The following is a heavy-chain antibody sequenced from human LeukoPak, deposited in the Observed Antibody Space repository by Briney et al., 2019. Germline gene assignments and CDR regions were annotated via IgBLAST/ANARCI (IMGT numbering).Heavy chain of an antibody. CDR2: IIPIFGTA. CDR3: ARLNKDYYDSSGYYHQGDY. Sequence: ASVKVSCKASGYTFTSYGISWVRQAPGQGLEWMGGIIPIFGTANYAQKFQGRVTITADESTSTAYMELSSLRSEDTAVYYCARLNKDYYDSSGYYHQGDYWGQGTLVTVSS. D-gene: IGHD3-22*01. V-gene: IGHV1-69*13. CDR1: GYTFTSYG. J-gene: IGHJ4*02.